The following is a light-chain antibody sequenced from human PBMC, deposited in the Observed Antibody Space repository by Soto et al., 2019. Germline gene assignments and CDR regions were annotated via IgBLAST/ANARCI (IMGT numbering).Light chain of an antibody. CDR2: DAS. CDR3: QQYNSYGWI. Sequence: DIQMTQSPSTLSASVGDRVTISCRASESISIWLAWYQQKPGKAPKVLIYDASNLESGVPSSFSGSGSGTEFTLTISSLQPDDVATYYCQQYNSYGWIFGQGTKVEI. V-gene: IGKV1-5*01. CDR1: ESISIW. J-gene: IGKJ1*01.